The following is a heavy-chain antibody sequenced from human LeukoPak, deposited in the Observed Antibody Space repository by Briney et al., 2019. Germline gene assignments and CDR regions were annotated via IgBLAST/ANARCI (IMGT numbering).Heavy chain of an antibody. CDR3: AKDGGSGYYYFDY. CDR1: GVIFSSYA. CDR2: ISGSGGST. V-gene: IGHV3-23*01. J-gene: IGHJ4*02. Sequence: GGSLRLSCAASGVIFSSYAMSWVRQAPGKGLEWVSAISGSGGSTYYADSVKGRFTISRDNSKNTLYVQMNSLRAEDTAVYYCAKDGGSGYYYFDYWGQGTLVTVSS. D-gene: IGHD3-22*01.